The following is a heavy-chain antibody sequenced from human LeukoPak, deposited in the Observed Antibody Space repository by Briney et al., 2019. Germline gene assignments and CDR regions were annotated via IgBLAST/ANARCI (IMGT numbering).Heavy chain of an antibody. D-gene: IGHD1-26*01. V-gene: IGHV4-38-2*02. CDR1: GYSTSSGYY. Sequence: PSETLSLTCAVSGYSTSSGYYWGWIRQPPGKGLEWIGSIYHSGSTNYNPSLKSRVTISVDTSKNQFSLKLTSVTAADTAVYYCARDSDGRGYFGYWGQGTLVTVSS. CDR2: IYHSGST. CDR3: ARDSDGRGYFGY. J-gene: IGHJ4*02.